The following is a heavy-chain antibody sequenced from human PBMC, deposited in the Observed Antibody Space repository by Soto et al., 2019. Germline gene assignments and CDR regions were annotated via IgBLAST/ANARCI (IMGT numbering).Heavy chain of an antibody. Sequence: GGSLRLSCAASGFTFSSYAMSWVRQAPGKGLEWVSAISGSGGSTYYADSVKGRFTISRDNSKNTLYLQMNSLRAEDTAVYYCAKDGYPGIAAAGRGGYFDYWGQGTLVTVSS. CDR3: AKDGYPGIAAAGRGGYFDY. V-gene: IGHV3-23*01. CDR1: GFTFSSYA. D-gene: IGHD6-13*01. J-gene: IGHJ4*02. CDR2: ISGSGGST.